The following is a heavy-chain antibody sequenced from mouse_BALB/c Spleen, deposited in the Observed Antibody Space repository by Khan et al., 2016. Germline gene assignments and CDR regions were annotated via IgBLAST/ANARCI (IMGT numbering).Heavy chain of an antibody. J-gene: IGHJ4*01. D-gene: IGHD3-3*01. CDR3: ARGDAAMDY. V-gene: IGHV1S136*01. CDR1: GYTFTSYV. Sequence: VQLQQSGPELVKPGASVKMSCKASGYTFTSYVMHWVKQKPGQGLEWIGHINPYNDGTKYNEKFKGKATLTSAKSSSTAYMELSRRTAEDSAVYYGARGDAAMDYWGQGTSVTVSS. CDR2: INPYNDGT.